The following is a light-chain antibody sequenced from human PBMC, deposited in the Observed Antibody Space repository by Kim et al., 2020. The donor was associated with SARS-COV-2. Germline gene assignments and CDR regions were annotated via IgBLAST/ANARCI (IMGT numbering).Light chain of an antibody. CDR1: SLRSYY. CDR3: NSRGSNDNVL. Sequence: SSELTQDPAVSVALGQTVWITCQGDSLRSYYATWYQQKPGQAPIVVIYGKNNRPSGIPDRFSGSSSGDTASLTITGTQAGDEADYYCNSRGSNDNVLFGGGTQLTVL. J-gene: IGLJ2*01. CDR2: GKN. V-gene: IGLV3-19*01.